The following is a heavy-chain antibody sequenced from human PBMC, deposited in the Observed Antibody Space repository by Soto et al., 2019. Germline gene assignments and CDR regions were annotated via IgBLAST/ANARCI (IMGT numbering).Heavy chain of an antibody. D-gene: IGHD3-22*01. CDR2: IWYDGSNK. J-gene: IGHJ4*02. Sequence: QVQLVESGGGVGQPGRSLRLSCAASGFTFSSYGMHWVRQAPGTGLEWVAVIWYDGSNKYYADSVKGRFTISRDNSKNTLYLQMNSLRAEDTAVYYCARGRVDSSGYDYYFDYWGQGTLVTVSS. CDR3: ARGRVDSSGYDYYFDY. V-gene: IGHV3-33*01. CDR1: GFTFSSYG.